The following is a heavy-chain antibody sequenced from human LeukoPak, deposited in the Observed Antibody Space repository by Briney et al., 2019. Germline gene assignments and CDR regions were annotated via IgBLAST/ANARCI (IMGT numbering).Heavy chain of an antibody. V-gene: IGHV1-2*02. Sequence: ASVKVSCTASGYTFTGYYMHWVRQAPGQGLEWMGWINPNSGGTNYAQKFQGRVTMTRDTSISTAYMELSRLRSDDTAVYYCARGGDAENYYYYYYGMDVWGQGTTVTVSS. CDR3: ARGGDAENYYYYYYGMDV. J-gene: IGHJ6*02. D-gene: IGHD2-21*02. CDR1: GYTFTGYY. CDR2: INPNSGGT.